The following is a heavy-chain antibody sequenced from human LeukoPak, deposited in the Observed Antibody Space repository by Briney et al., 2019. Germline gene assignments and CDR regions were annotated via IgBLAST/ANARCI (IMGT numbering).Heavy chain of an antibody. V-gene: IGHV4-59*01. CDR2: IYYSGSA. Sequence: SETLSLTCTVSGGSISSYYWSWIRQPPGKGLEWIGYIYYSGSANYNPSLKSRVTISVDTSKNQFSLKLSSVTAADTAVYYCARARLYGSYYYYYGMDVWGQGTTVTVSS. D-gene: IGHD2-8*01. CDR1: GGSISSYY. CDR3: ARARLYGSYYYYYGMDV. J-gene: IGHJ6*02.